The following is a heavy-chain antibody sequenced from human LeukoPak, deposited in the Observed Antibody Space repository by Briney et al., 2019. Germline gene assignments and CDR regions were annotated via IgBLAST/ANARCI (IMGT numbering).Heavy chain of an antibody. CDR3: ASQAVVAATDDY. V-gene: IGHV1-2*02. J-gene: IGHJ4*02. D-gene: IGHD2-15*01. Sequence: GASVKVSCKASGYTFTGYYMHWVRQAPGQGLEWMGWINPNSGGTNYAQKFQGRATMTRDTPISTAYMELSRLRFDDTAVYYCASQAVVAATDDYWGQGTLVTVSS. CDR1: GYTFTGYY. CDR2: INPNSGGT.